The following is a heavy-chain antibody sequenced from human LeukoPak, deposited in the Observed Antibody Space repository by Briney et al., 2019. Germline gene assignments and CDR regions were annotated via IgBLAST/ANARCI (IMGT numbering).Heavy chain of an antibody. D-gene: IGHD3-22*01. Sequence: GRSLRLSCAASGFTFSSYAMPWVRQAPGKGLEWVAVISYDGSNKYYADSVKGRFTISRDNSKNTLYLQMNSLRAEDTAVYYCARGQYTSSGQSYWGQGTLVTVSS. V-gene: IGHV3-30-3*01. J-gene: IGHJ4*02. CDR3: ARGQYTSSGQSY. CDR1: GFTFSSYA. CDR2: ISYDGSNK.